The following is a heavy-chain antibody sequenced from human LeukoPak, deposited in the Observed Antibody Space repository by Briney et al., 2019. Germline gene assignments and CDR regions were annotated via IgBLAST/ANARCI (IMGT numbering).Heavy chain of an antibody. V-gene: IGHV3-30*04. Sequence: GGSLRLSCAASGFTFSSYAMHWVRQAPGKGLEWVAVISYDGSNKYYADSVKGRFTISRDNSKNTLYLQMNSLRAEDTAVYYCARERVRGYSYGYLDYWGQGTLVTVSS. CDR2: ISYDGSNK. CDR3: ARERVRGYSYGYLDY. CDR1: GFTFSSYA. D-gene: IGHD5-18*01. J-gene: IGHJ4*02.